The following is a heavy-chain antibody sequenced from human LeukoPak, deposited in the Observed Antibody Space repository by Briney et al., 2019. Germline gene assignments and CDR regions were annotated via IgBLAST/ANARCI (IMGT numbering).Heavy chain of an antibody. Sequence: SETLSLTCSVSGYSIRSGYHWAWFRQAPGKGLEWMGSIYQSGSTYDNLSLKSRVTLSVDTSRNQFSLKLTSVTAADTAVYYCARSEINHYSKYWGQGILVIVSS. CDR3: ARSEINHYSKY. CDR1: GYSIRSGYH. J-gene: IGHJ4*02. CDR2: IYQSGST. V-gene: IGHV4-38-2*02. D-gene: IGHD4-11*01.